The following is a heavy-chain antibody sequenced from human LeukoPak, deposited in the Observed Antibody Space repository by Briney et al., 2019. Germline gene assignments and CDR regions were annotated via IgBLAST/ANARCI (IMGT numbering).Heavy chain of an antibody. V-gene: IGHV3-21*04. CDR2: ISSSSSYI. Sequence: PGGSLRLSCAASRFTFSTYSMNWVRQAPGKGLEWVSSISSSSSYIYYADSVKGRFTISRDNSKNTLYMQMNSLRAEDTAVYYCAKVGGYYDSSDRTAGAFDIWGQGTMVTVSS. D-gene: IGHD3-22*01. J-gene: IGHJ3*02. CDR3: AKVGGYYDSSDRTAGAFDI. CDR1: RFTFSTYS.